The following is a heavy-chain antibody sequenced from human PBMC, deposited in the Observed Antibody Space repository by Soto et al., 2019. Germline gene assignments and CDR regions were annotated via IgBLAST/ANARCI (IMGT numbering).Heavy chain of an antibody. CDR2: IRQDGSEK. CDR3: AREIVVARGASYFDY. CDR1: GFTFSSNC. D-gene: IGHD2-2*01. J-gene: IGHJ4*02. V-gene: IGHV3-7*04. Sequence: VGSLRLSCVGSGFTFSSNCMTWVRQAPGKGLEWVGNIRQDGSEKNYVDSVKGRFTISRDNAKNSLYLQMNSLRAEDTAVYYCAREIVVARGASYFDYWGPGTLITVS.